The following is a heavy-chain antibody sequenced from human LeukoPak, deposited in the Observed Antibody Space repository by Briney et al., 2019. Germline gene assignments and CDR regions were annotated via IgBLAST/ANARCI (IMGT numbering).Heavy chain of an antibody. CDR3: ARGSGYSSSGFWYNWFDP. J-gene: IGHJ5*02. CDR1: GGSISTFY. V-gene: IGHV4-59*01. D-gene: IGHD6-13*01. Sequence: PSETLSLTCTVSGGSISTFYWSWIRQPPGKGLEWIGYIYYSGSTNYNPSLKSRVSISVDTSKKQVSLKLSSVTAADTAVYYCARGSGYSSSGFWYNWFDPWGQGTLVTVSS. CDR2: IYYSGST.